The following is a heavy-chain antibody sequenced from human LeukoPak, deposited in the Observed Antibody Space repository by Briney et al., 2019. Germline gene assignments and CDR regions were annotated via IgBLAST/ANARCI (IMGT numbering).Heavy chain of an antibody. J-gene: IGHJ6*03. CDR2: ISWNSGSI. CDR3: ARDPYSGSYGDSYYYYMDV. Sequence: PGRSLRLSCAASGFTFDDYAMHWVRQAPGKGLEWVSCISWNSGSIGYADSVKGRFTISRDNAKNSLYLQMNSLRAEDTAIYYCARDPYSGSYGDSYYYYMDVWGKGTTVTISS. V-gene: IGHV3-9*01. CDR1: GFTFDDYA. D-gene: IGHD1-26*01.